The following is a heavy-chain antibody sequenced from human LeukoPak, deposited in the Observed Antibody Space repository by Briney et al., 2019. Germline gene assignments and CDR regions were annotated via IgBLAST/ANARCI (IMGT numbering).Heavy chain of an antibody. V-gene: IGHV3-30*02. CDR1: GFTFSSYG. CDR3: AKSCGGGSCYTDY. CDR2: IRYDGSNK. Sequence: PGGSLRLSCAASGFTFSSYGMHWVRQAPGKGLEGVAIIRYDGSNKNYADSVKGRFTISRDNSKNTMYLQMNRPRAEDTAVYYCAKSCGGGSCYTDYWGQGTLVTVSS. J-gene: IGHJ4*02. D-gene: IGHD2-15*01.